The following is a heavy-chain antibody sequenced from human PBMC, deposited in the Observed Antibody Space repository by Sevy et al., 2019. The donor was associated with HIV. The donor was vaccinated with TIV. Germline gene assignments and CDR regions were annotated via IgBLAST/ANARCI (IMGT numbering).Heavy chain of an antibody. V-gene: IGHV3-49*04. CDR1: GFNLGDYA. Sequence: GGSLRLSCSTSGFNLGDYAMSWVRQSPGKGLEWVGLMRSKAFAGTTENAASVKGRFTISTDDSKASAHLQMNSLRAEDTGVYYCIRSRQLGYTAMVPDYWGQGTLVTVSS. CDR3: IRSRQLGYTAMVPDY. D-gene: IGHD5-18*01. CDR2: MRSKAFAGTT. J-gene: IGHJ4*02.